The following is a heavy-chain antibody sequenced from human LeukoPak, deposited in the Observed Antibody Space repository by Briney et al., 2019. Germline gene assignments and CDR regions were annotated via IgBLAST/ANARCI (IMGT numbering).Heavy chain of an antibody. J-gene: IGHJ4*02. CDR1: GYSFTSYW. D-gene: IGHD3-22*01. CDR3: ARPGAGPYDSSGYFFDY. CDR2: IYPGDSDT. Sequence: GESLKISCKGSGYSFTSYWIGWMRQMPGKGLEWMGIIYPGDSDTRYSPSFQGQVTISADKSIGTAYLQWSSLKASDTAMYYCARPGAGPYDSSGYFFDYWGQGTLVTVSS. V-gene: IGHV5-51*01.